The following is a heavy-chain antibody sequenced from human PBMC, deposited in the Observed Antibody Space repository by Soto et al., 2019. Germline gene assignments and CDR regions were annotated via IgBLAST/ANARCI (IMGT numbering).Heavy chain of an antibody. CDR1: GGTFSSYA. D-gene: IGHD2-2*02. V-gene: IGHV1-69*01. J-gene: IGHJ4*02. CDR2: IIPIFGTA. Sequence: QVQLVQSGAEVQKPGSSVKVSCKASGGTFSSYAISWVRQAPGQGLEWMGGIIPIFGTANYAQKFQGRVTITADEATSTAYMELSSLRSEDTAVYYCARGGGYCSSTSCYKDWGDYWGQGTLVTVSS. CDR3: ARGGGYCSSTSCYKDWGDY.